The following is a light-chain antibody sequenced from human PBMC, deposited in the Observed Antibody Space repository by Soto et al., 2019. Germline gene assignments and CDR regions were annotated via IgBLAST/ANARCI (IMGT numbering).Light chain of an antibody. J-gene: IGKJ3*01. CDR1: QGISSY. CDR3: QQTNSFPFT. Sequence: AIRMTQSPSSLSASTGDRVTITCRASQGISSYLAWYRQKPGKAPKVLIYAASTLQSGVPSRFSGSGSGTDFTLTISCLQSEDFATYYCQQTNSFPFTFGPGTKVDIK. V-gene: IGKV1-8*01. CDR2: AAS.